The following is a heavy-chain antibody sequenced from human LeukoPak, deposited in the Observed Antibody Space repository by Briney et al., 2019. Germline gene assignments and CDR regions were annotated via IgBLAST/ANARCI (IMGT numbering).Heavy chain of an antibody. CDR3: ARDQGYCSSTSCYATIYYYYGMDV. J-gene: IGHJ6*02. CDR1: GFTFSDYY. Sequence: PGGSLRLSCAASGFTFSDYYMSWIRQAPGKGLEWVSYISSSGSTIYYADSVKGRFTISRDNAKNSLYLQMNSLRAEDTAVYYCARDQGYCSSTSCYATIYYYYGMDVWGQGTTVTVSS. D-gene: IGHD2-2*01. V-gene: IGHV3-11*01. CDR2: ISSSGSTI.